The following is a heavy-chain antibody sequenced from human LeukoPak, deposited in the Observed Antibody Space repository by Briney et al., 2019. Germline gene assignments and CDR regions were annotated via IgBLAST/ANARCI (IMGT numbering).Heavy chain of an antibody. CDR2: ISSSSSTI. J-gene: IGHJ6*03. V-gene: IGHV3-48*02. CDR1: GFTFSSYS. CDR3: ARGLHGDYGGSHYYYYMDV. Sequence: PGGSLRLSCAASGFTFSSYSLNWVRQAPGKGLEWVSYISSSSSTIYYADSVKGRFTISRDNAKNSLYLQMNSLRDEDTAVYYCARGLHGDYGGSHYYYYMDVWGKGTTVTVSS. D-gene: IGHD4-17*01.